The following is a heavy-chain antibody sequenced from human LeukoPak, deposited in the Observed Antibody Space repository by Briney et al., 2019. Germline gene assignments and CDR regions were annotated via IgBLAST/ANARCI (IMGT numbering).Heavy chain of an antibody. CDR3: ASSYYFDY. J-gene: IGHJ4*02. Sequence: GGSLRLSCAASGFTFSSYWMSWVRQAPGKGLEWVANIKEDGSAKYYVDSVKGRFTISRDNAKNSLYLQMNSLRAEDTAVYYCASSYYFDYWGQGALVTVSS. CDR1: GFTFSSYW. CDR2: IKEDGSAK. V-gene: IGHV3-7*01.